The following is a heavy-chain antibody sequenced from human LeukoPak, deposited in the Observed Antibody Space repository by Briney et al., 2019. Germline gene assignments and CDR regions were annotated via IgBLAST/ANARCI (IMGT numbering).Heavy chain of an antibody. V-gene: IGHV4-39*07. Sequence: PSETLSLTCTVSGGSISGSSHYWGWIRQPPGKGLEWIGSIYYSGSTSYNPSLKSRVTISIDTSKNQFSLKLSSVTAADTAVYYCARSRRGSPNLPDYWGQGTLVTVSS. J-gene: IGHJ4*02. CDR3: ARSRRGSPNLPDY. D-gene: IGHD3-10*01. CDR1: GGSISGSSHY. CDR2: IYYSGST.